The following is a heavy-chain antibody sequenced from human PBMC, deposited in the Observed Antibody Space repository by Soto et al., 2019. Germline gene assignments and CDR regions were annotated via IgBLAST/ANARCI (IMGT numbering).Heavy chain of an antibody. V-gene: IGHV3-66*01. CDR2: TYTSGSG. CDR3: ARDPPSTSDYGLDV. CDR1: GFIASTSY. J-gene: IGHJ6*01. D-gene: IGHD3-16*01. Sequence: EVQLVESGGTLVQPGGSLRLSCAASGFIASTSYIFWVRQAPGKGLEWVAVTYTSGSGDYADSVKGRFTSSRDDSKNTLYLQMNSLRAEDTAVYYCARDPPSTSDYGLDVW.